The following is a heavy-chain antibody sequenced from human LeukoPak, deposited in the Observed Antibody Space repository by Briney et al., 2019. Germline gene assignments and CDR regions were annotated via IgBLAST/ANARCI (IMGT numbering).Heavy chain of an antibody. D-gene: IGHD5-12*01. CDR2: ISGGADGI. V-gene: IGHV3-23*01. CDR1: GFTFSSHA. J-gene: IGHJ1*01. Sequence: GGSLRLSCAVSGFTFSSHAMSWVRQAPGEGLEWVSVISGGADGIYYADSVKGRFTISRVNSKNTLYLQMNSLRVEDTAIYYCTKISPLRIEYFHHWGQGTLVTVSS. CDR3: TKISPLRIEYFHH.